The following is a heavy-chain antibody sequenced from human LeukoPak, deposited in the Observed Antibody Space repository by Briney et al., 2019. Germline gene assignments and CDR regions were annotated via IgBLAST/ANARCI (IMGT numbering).Heavy chain of an antibody. CDR2: ISGSGGST. Sequence: GGSLRLSCAASGFTFSSYAMSWVRQAPGKGLEWVSAISGSGGSTYYADSVKGRFTISRDNSKNTLYLQINSLRAEDTAVYYCARSSQQVRFSGWYEPYYYYGMDVWGQGTTVTVSS. CDR3: ARSSQQVRFSGWYEPYYYYGMDV. D-gene: IGHD6-19*01. J-gene: IGHJ6*02. V-gene: IGHV3-23*01. CDR1: GFTFSSYA.